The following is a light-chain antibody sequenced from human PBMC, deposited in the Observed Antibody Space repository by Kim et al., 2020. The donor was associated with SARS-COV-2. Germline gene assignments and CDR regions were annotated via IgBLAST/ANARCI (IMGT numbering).Light chain of an antibody. CDR3: QQYNTYPLT. CDR2: EAS. V-gene: IGKV1-5*03. CDR1: QNISNW. Sequence: DIQMTQSPSTLSASVGDRVIITCRASQNISNWLAWYLQKPGEAPDLLIYEASSLESGVPSRFSGSGSGTEFTLTISSLQPDDFATYYCQQYNTYPLTFGGGTKLEI. J-gene: IGKJ4*01.